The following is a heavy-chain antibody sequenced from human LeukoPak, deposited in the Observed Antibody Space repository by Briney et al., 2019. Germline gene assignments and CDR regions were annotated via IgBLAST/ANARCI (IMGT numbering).Heavy chain of an antibody. CDR3: ARHGLSSSWYSFDY. CDR1: GYSFTNYW. V-gene: IGHV5-51*01. CDR2: IHPGDSDT. Sequence: GESLKISCKGSGYSFTNYWIGWVRQMPGKGLEWMAIIHPGDSDTTYSPSFQGQVIISADKSISTAYLQWSSLKASDTAMYYCARHGLSSSWYSFDYWGQGTLVSVSS. D-gene: IGHD6-13*01. J-gene: IGHJ4*02.